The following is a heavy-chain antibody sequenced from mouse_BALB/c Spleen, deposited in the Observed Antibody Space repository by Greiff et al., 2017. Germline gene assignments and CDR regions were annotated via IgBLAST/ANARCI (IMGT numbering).Heavy chain of an antibody. CDR2: IWAGGST. D-gene: IGHD1-1*01. CDR1: GFSLTSYG. V-gene: IGHV2-9*02. J-gene: IGHJ3*01. Sequence: VQLVESGPGLVAPSQSLSITCTVSGFSLTSYGVHWVRQPPGKGLEWLGVIWAGGSTNYNSALMSRLSISKDNSKSQVFLKMNSLQTDDTAMYYCARPYYYGSSWFAYWGQGTLVTVSA. CDR3: ARPYYYGSSWFAY.